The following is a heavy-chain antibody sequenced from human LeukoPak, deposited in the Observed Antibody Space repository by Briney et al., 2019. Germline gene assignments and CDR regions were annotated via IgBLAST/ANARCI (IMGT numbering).Heavy chain of an antibody. V-gene: IGHV4-39*01. CDR1: GGSISSYNYY. CDR2: VFNTGST. J-gene: IGHJ4*02. CDR3: VRHHKYCSSTSCYPPDY. D-gene: IGHD2-2*01. Sequence: KTSETLSLTCTVSGGSISSYNYYWGWIRQSPGKGLEWIGSVFNTGSTYYNPSLMRRITVSVDTSKNQFSLKLTSVTAADTAVYYCVRHHKYCSSTSCYPPDYWGQGTLVTVSS.